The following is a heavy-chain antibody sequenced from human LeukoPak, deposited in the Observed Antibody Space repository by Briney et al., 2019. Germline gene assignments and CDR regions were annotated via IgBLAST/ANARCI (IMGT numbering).Heavy chain of an antibody. Sequence: GGSLRLSCAASGFTFSDHAMSWVRQAPAKGLEWVAVTSSDLNVKLYADSVKGRFTISRDNSRSTLYLQMNSLRPEDTAIYYCAREGYHGSGSPPSLYFDYWGQGTLVTVSS. CDR1: GFTFSDHA. CDR3: AREGYHGSGSPPSLYFDY. J-gene: IGHJ4*02. D-gene: IGHD3-10*01. CDR2: TSSDLNVK. V-gene: IGHV3-30*03.